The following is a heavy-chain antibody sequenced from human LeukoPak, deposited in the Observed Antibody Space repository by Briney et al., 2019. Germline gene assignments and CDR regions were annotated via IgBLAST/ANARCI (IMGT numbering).Heavy chain of an antibody. D-gene: IGHD2-2*01. CDR3: ARGDSIGYCSSTSCYAIDY. V-gene: IGHV3-21*01. CDR2: I. CDR1: GFIFSSYS. Sequence: GGSLRLSCAASGFIFSSYSMNWVRQAPGKGLEWVSSIYYADSVKGRFTISRDNAKNSLYLQMNSLRAEDTAVYYCARGDSIGYCSSTSCYAIDYWGQGTLVTVSS. J-gene: IGHJ4*02.